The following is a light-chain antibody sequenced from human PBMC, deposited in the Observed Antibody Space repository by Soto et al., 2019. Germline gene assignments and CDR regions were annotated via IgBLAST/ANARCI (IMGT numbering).Light chain of an antibody. V-gene: IGLV1-47*01. CDR2: RYN. CDR1: SSNIGSNY. J-gene: IGLJ3*02. CDR3: AAWDDSLSGWV. Sequence: QSVLTQPPSASGTPGQRVTISCSGSSSNIGSNYVYWYQQLPGTAPKLLIYRYNQRPSGVPDRFSDSKSGTSASLAVSGLRSEDEADYYCAAWDDSLSGWVFGGGTKLTVL.